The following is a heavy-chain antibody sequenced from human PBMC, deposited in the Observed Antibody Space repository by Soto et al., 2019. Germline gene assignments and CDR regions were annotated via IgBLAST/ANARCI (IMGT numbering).Heavy chain of an antibody. Sequence: EGSLRLSCAASGFTFSSYWMHWVRQAPGKGLVWVSRINSDGSSTSYADSVKGRFTISRDNAKNTLYLQMNSLRAEDTAVYYCARTSGIAVGNWFDPWGQGTLVTVSS. CDR2: INSDGSST. V-gene: IGHV3-74*01. D-gene: IGHD6-19*01. CDR1: GFTFSSYW. J-gene: IGHJ5*02. CDR3: ARTSGIAVGNWFDP.